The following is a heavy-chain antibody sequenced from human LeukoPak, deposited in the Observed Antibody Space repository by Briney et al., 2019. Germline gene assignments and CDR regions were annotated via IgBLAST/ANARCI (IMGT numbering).Heavy chain of an antibody. CDR3: ARDTTYYYGSGSYDGFDY. D-gene: IGHD3-10*01. CDR2: IIPIFGTA. Sequence: SSAKVSCKASGGTFSSYAISWVRQAPGQGLEWMGGIIPIFGTANYAQKFQGRVTITADESTSTAYMELSSLRSEDTAVYYCARDTTYYYGSGSYDGFDYWGQGTLVTVSS. CDR1: GGTFSSYA. J-gene: IGHJ4*02. V-gene: IGHV1-69*13.